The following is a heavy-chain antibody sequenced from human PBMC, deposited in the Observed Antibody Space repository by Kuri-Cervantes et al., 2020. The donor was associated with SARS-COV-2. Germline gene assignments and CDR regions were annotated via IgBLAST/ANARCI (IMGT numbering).Heavy chain of an antibody. V-gene: IGHV4-39*07. CDR2: IYYSGST. CDR3: ARRASGWYGY. D-gene: IGHD6-19*01. CDR1: GGSISSSSYY. Sequence: SETLSLTCTVSGGSISSSSYYWGWIRQPPGKGLEWIGSIYYSGSTNYNPSLKSRVTMSVDTSKNQFSLKLSSVTAADTAVYYCARRASGWYGYWGQGTLVTVSS. J-gene: IGHJ4*02.